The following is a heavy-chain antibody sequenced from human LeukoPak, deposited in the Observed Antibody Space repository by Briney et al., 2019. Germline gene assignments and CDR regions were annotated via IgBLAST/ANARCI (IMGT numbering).Heavy chain of an antibody. D-gene: IGHD3-22*01. Sequence: SETLSLTCTVSGGSISSYYWSWIRQPPGKGLEWIGYIYYSGSTNYNPSLKSRVTISVDTSKNQFSLKLSSVTAADTAVYYCAVSYYDSSGYHTFDYWGQGTLVTVSS. J-gene: IGHJ4*02. CDR2: IYYSGST. CDR1: GGSISSYY. CDR3: AVSYYDSSGYHTFDY. V-gene: IGHV4-59*12.